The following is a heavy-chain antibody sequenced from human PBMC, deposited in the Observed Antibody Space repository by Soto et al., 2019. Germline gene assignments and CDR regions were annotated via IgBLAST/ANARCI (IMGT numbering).Heavy chain of an antibody. Sequence: GGSLRLSCSASGFIFSESTIYWVRQVPGKGLEAISAVSTSGRSTYYADSVKDRFTISRDNSKNTLFLQMGSLRPEDTAIYYCVKQAHGLDGVAFDYWGQGTKVTVSS. J-gene: IGHJ4*02. V-gene: IGHV3-64D*06. CDR1: GFIFSEST. D-gene: IGHD2-15*01. CDR2: VSTSGRST. CDR3: VKQAHGLDGVAFDY.